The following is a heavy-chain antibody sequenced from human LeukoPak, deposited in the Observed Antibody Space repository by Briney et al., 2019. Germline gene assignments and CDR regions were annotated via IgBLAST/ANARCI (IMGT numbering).Heavy chain of an antibody. CDR3: ARDGRVHSYGFDY. D-gene: IGHD5-18*01. CDR2: ISSSSSYI. V-gene: IGHV3-21*01. J-gene: IGHJ4*02. Sequence: GRSLRLSCAASGFTFSSYSMNWVRQAPGKGLEWVSSISSSSSYIYYADSVKGRFTISRDNAKNSLYLQMNSLRAEDTAVYYCARDGRVHSYGFDYWGQGTLVTVSS. CDR1: GFTFSSYS.